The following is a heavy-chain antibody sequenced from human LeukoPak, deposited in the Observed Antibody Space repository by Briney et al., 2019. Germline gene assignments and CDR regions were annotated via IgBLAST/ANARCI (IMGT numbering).Heavy chain of an antibody. Sequence: KSSETLSLTCTVSGASISSSAHYWGWIRQPPGKGLEWIGSIYYSGSTYYSPSLKSRVTISVDTSKNQFSLKLSSVTAADTAVYYCATTNCGGDCYPAWWGQGTLVTVSS. J-gene: IGHJ4*02. CDR3: ATTNCGGDCYPAW. D-gene: IGHD2-21*02. V-gene: IGHV4-39*01. CDR1: GASISSSAHY. CDR2: IYYSGST.